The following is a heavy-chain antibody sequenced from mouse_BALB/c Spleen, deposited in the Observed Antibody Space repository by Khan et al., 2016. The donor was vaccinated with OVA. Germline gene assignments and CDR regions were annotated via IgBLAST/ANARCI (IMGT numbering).Heavy chain of an antibody. D-gene: IGHD2-14*01. CDR3: ARGGYSVFAY. J-gene: IGHJ3*01. CDR2: IFPGSDTP. Sequence: QVQLQQSGPELVKPGASLKVSCKASGYTFTDYIIGWVRQSTRQGLEWIGDIFPGSDTPYYNEKFKDKATLTADKSSNPAYMQLSSLTSEDSAVYFCARGGYSVFAYWGQGTLVTVSA. CDR1: GYTFTDYI. V-gene: IGHV1-77*01.